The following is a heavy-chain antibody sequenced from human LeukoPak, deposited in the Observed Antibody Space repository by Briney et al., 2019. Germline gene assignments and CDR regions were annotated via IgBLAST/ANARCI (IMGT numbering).Heavy chain of an antibody. Sequence: SVKVSCKASGYTFTSYGISWVRQAPGQGLEWMGWISAYNGNTNYAQKLQGRVTMTTDTSTSTAYMELRSLRSDDTAVYYCARDRVSASVVITRIDYWGQGTLVTVSS. J-gene: IGHJ4*02. CDR3: ARDRVSASVVITRIDY. CDR2: ISAYNGNT. CDR1: GYTFTSYG. D-gene: IGHD3-22*01. V-gene: IGHV1-18*01.